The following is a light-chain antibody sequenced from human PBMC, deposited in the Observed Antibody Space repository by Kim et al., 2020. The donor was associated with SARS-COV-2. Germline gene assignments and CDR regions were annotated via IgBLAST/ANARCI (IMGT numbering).Light chain of an antibody. J-gene: IGLJ1*01. CDR3: QSYDSSLRGFV. V-gene: IGLV1-40*01. CDR2: ANA. CDR1: DSNIGAGYD. Sequence: VIVACAGSDSNIGAGYDVHWYHQFPGTAPNLLIFANANRPSGVPDRFSGSRSGTSASLAITGLQAEDEAEYYCQSYDSSLRGFVLGSGTKVTVL.